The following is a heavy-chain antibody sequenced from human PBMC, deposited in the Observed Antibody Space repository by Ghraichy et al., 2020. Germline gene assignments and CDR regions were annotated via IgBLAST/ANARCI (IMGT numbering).Heavy chain of an antibody. CDR1: GFTVTSSY. D-gene: IGHD6-13*01. Sequence: LSLTCAASGFTVTSSYLSWVRQASGKGLGWVSVIYICYSTYYADSVKVRLTISRDKSKNTVYLQMNSLRAEDTAAYYCSSGIARTGTFFDYWSQGTLVTVSS. CDR3: SSGIARTGTFFDY. V-gene: IGHV3-66*01. CDR2: IYICYST. J-gene: IGHJ4*02.